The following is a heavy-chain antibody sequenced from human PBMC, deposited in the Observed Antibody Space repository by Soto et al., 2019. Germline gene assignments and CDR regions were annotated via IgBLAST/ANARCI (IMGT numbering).Heavy chain of an antibody. CDR3: ARSGYGDYVS. CDR1: GYSFTSYC. Sequence: GEFMKISCRGSGYSFTSYCISWVRQMPGKGLEWMGRIDPSDSYTNYSPSFQGHVTISADKSISTAYLQWSSLKASDTAMYYCARSGYGDYVSWGQGTLVTVSS. CDR2: IDPSDSYT. V-gene: IGHV5-10-1*01. J-gene: IGHJ5*02. D-gene: IGHD4-17*01.